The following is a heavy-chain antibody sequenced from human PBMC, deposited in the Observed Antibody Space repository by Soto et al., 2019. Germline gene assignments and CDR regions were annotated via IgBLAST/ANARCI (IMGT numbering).Heavy chain of an antibody. V-gene: IGHV3-30*18. CDR1: GFTFSSYG. Sequence: QVQLVESGGGVVQPGRSLRLSCAASGFTFSSYGMHWVRQAPGKELEWVAVISYDGSNKYYADSVKGRFTISRDNSKNTLCLQMNSLRAEDTAVYYCAKDAMTTVTIDYWGQGTLVTVSS. CDR2: ISYDGSNK. CDR3: AKDAMTTVTIDY. D-gene: IGHD4-17*01. J-gene: IGHJ4*02.